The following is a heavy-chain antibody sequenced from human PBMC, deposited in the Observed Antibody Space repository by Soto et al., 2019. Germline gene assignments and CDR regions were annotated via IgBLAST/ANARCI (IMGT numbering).Heavy chain of an antibody. CDR1: GFTFSSYG. V-gene: IGHV3-30*18. D-gene: IGHD1-26*01. CDR2: ISYDGSNK. Sequence: PGGSLRLSCAASGFTFSSYGMHWVRQAPGKGLEWVAVISYDGSNKYCADSVKGRFTISRDNSKNTLYLQMNSLRAEDTAVYYCAKNSGSYAGGLFDIWGQGTMVTVSS. J-gene: IGHJ3*02. CDR3: AKNSGSYAGGLFDI.